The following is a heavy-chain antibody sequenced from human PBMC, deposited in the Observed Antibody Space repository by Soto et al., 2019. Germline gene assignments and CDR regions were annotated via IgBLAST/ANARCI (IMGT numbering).Heavy chain of an antibody. CDR2: VHISGHS. D-gene: IGHD1-1*01. CDR1: GGSVRAPDW. V-gene: IGHV4-4*02. J-gene: IGHJ5*01. CDR3: ARVRQGCSANNCYFDP. Sequence: QVHLQESGPGLVAPSGTLSLTCTLSGGSVRAPDWWNWVRQSPDKGLEWIAEVHISGHSNYNPSLRSWVRVSIDSSKNQFYLNLNSVTAADTAIYYCARVRQGCSANNCYFDPWGQGTQVTISS.